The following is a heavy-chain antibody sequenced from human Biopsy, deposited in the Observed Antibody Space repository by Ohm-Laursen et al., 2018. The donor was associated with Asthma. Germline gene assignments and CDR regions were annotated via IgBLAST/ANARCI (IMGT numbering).Heavy chain of an antibody. CDR2: ISYTGTT. Sequence: TLSLTCTVSGDSSNSGGYSWTWIRQLPGKGLEWIGYISYTGTTYYNPSLKSRVTLSVDASKNQFSLKLTSVTAADTAVYYCVSPPGYWGQGTRVTVSS. V-gene: IGHV4-31*02. J-gene: IGHJ4*02. CDR1: GDSSNSGGYS. CDR3: VSPPGY.